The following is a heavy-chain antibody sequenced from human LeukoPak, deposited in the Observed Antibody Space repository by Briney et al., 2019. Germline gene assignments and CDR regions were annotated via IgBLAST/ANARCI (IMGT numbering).Heavy chain of an antibody. Sequence: GGSLRLSCAASGFTVRSSYMSWVRQAPGKGLEWVAVISYDGSNKYYADSVKGRFTISRDNSKNTLYLQMNSLRAEDTAVYYCARDAKVVRYYYDSSGFLYFDYWGQGTLVTVSS. CDR3: ARDAKVVRYYYDSSGFLYFDY. CDR2: ISYDGSNK. CDR1: GFTVRSSY. J-gene: IGHJ4*02. V-gene: IGHV3-30*03. D-gene: IGHD3-22*01.